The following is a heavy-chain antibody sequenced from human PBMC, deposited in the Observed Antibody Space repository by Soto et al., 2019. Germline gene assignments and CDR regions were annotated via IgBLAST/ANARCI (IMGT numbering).Heavy chain of an antibody. J-gene: IGHJ6*02. Sequence: SETLSLTCAVYGGSFNAYYWSWIRQPPGKGLEWIGEINHSGSSNYSPSLKGRLTISVDTSRNQLSPKLTSMTAADSGVYYCARGRGYSNAWGSYYSGMDVWGQGTTVTVSS. CDR2: INHSGSS. D-gene: IGHD6-19*01. CDR1: GGSFNAYY. CDR3: ARGRGYSNAWGSYYSGMDV. V-gene: IGHV4-34*01.